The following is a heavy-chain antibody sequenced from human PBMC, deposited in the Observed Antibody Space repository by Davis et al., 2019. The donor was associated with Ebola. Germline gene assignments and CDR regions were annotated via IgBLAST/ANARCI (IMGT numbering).Heavy chain of an antibody. CDR3: ASLGPFYSPVDY. D-gene: IGHD4-11*01. CDR2: ISYDGSNK. V-gene: IGHV3-30-3*01. Sequence: GESLKISCAASGFTFSSYAMHWVRQAPGKGLEWVAVISYDGSNKYYADSVKGRFTISRDNSKNTLYLQMNSLRAEDTAVYYCASLGPFYSPVDYWGQGTLVTVSS. CDR1: GFTFSSYA. J-gene: IGHJ4*02.